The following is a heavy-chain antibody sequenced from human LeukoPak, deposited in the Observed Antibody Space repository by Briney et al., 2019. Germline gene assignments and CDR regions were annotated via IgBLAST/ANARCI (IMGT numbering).Heavy chain of an antibody. CDR3: AKRSCSGTTCYPLDY. CDR1: RLTFSVAG. J-gene: IGHJ4*02. CDR2: ITGNGGST. D-gene: IGHD6-19*01. Sequence: HPGGSLRLSCAASRLTFSVAGMHWVRQAPGKGLEWVSAITGNGGSTYYADSVKGRFTISRDNSKSTLYLQMNRLRAEDTAIYYCAKRSCSGTTCYPLDYWGQGTLVTVSS. V-gene: IGHV3-23*01.